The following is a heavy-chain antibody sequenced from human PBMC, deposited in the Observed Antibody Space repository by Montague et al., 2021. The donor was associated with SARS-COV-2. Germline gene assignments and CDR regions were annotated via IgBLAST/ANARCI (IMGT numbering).Heavy chain of an antibody. Sequence: CAISGDSVSSNSATWNWVRQSPSRCLEWLGRTYYRSKWYNDYAVSVRGRVTINPDTSKNQFSLQLNSVAPEDTVIYYCTSGREGNYNVMDVWGQGTTVTVSS. J-gene: IGHJ6*02. D-gene: IGHD1-1*01. CDR1: GDSVSSNSAT. V-gene: IGHV6-1*01. CDR3: TSGREGNYNVMDV. CDR2: TYYRSKWYN.